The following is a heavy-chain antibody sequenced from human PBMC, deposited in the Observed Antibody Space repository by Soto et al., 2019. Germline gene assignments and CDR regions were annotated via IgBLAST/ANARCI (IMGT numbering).Heavy chain of an antibody. CDR2: IYYSGST. D-gene: IGHD3-3*01. Sequence: SETLSLTCTVSGGSISSYYWSWIRQPPGKGLEWIGYIYYSGSTNYNPSLKSRVTISVDTSKNQFSLKLSSVTAADTAVYYCARGVTYYDFWSGHRNWFDPWGQGTLVTVSS. CDR3: ARGVTYYDFWSGHRNWFDP. CDR1: GGSISSYY. V-gene: IGHV4-59*01. J-gene: IGHJ5*02.